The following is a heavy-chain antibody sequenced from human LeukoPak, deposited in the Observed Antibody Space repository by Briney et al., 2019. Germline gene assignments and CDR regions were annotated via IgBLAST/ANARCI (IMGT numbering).Heavy chain of an antibody. CDR2: IYGSGST. Sequence: LETLSLTCAVSGGSVSSGSYYGSWIRQPPGRGMGWSWRIYGSGSTNYTPSLKSRVTISVDTSKNQSSLKLSSGTAPDTAVYYWARGTRGIQLDYWGQGTPVTVSS. CDR3: ARGTRGIQLDY. J-gene: IGHJ4*02. D-gene: IGHD5-18*01. V-gene: IGHV4-61*01. CDR1: GGSVSSGSYY.